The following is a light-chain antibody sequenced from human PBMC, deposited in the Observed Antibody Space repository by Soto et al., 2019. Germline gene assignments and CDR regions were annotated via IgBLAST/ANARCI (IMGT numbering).Light chain of an antibody. CDR2: GAS. V-gene: IGKV3-20*01. CDR1: QSVSSSY. CDR3: QQYDDSPGT. J-gene: IGKJ1*01. Sequence: IVLTQSPGTLSLSPGERATLSCRASQSVSSSYFAWYQQKPGQATRLLFYGASNRATAIPDRFSGSGSGTDFTLTISRLEPEDFAVYYCQQYDDSPGTFGQGTKVEIK.